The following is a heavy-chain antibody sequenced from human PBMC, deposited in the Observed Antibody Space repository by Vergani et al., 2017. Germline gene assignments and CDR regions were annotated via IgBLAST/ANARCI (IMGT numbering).Heavy chain of an antibody. J-gene: IGHJ3*01. CDR2: ISSSGSP. Sequence: QLQLQESGPGLVKPSETLSLSCRVSGDSISRSHYYWGFIRQPQGKGLEWIGSISSSGSPYYTPTLNSRLAFSVDTSKNPFSLRLKSVTATDTGMYYCARPVGPSAIADGYHVWGQGTMVTVS. CDR3: ARPVGPSAIADGYHV. D-gene: IGHD3-10*01. CDR1: GDSISRSHYY. V-gene: IGHV4-39*02.